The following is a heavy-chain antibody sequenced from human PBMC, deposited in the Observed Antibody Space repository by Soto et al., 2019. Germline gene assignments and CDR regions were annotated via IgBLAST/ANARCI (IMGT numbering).Heavy chain of an antibody. Sequence: QVQLVESGGGVVQPGRSLRLSCAASGFTFSSYAMHWVRQAPGKGLEWVAVISYDGSNKYYADSVKGRFTISRDNSKNTLYLQMNSLRAEDTAVYYCARSMYNWNDVGDWFDPWGQGTLVTLSS. J-gene: IGHJ5*02. CDR1: GFTFSSYA. CDR2: ISYDGSNK. CDR3: ARSMYNWNDVGDWFDP. D-gene: IGHD1-1*01. V-gene: IGHV3-30-3*01.